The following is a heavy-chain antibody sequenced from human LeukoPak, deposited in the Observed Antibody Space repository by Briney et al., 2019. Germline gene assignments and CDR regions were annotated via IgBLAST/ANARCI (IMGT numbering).Heavy chain of an antibody. CDR3: ARAGYSSSWLHFDY. D-gene: IGHD6-13*01. J-gene: IGHJ4*02. Sequence: SETLSLTCAVYGGSFSGYYWSWIRQPPGKGLEWIGEINHSGSTNYNPSLKSRVTISVDTSKNQFSLKLSSVAAADTAVYYCARAGYSSSWLHFDYWGQGTLVTVSS. V-gene: IGHV4-34*01. CDR2: INHSGST. CDR1: GGSFSGYY.